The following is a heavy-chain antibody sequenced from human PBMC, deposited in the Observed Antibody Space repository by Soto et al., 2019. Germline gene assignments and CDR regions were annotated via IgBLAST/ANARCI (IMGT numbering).Heavy chain of an antibody. J-gene: IGHJ6*02. V-gene: IGHV5-51*01. CDR2: IYPGDSDT. D-gene: IGHD6-13*01. Sequence: PGESLKISCKGSGYSFTSYWIGWVRQMSGKGLEWMGIIYPGDSDTRYSPSFQGQVTISADKSISTAYLQMNSLRAEDTAVYYCARDSWLRGIAAAGNRGYYYYYGMDVWGQGTTVTVSS. CDR3: ARDSWLRGIAAAGNRGYYYYYGMDV. CDR1: GYSFTSYW.